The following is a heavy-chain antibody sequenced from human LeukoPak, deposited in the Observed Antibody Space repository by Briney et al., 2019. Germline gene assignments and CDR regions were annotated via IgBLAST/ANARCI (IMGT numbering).Heavy chain of an antibody. CDR3: AIHYTEDIVVGPAASPETRNNWFDP. J-gene: IGHJ5*02. CDR2: IYTSGST. V-gene: IGHV4-61*02. D-gene: IGHD2-2*01. CDR1: DDSINSGSYY. Sequence: SETLSLTCTVSDDSINSGSYYWSWIRQPAGKGLEWIGRIYTSGSTNYNPSLKSRVTISVDTSKDQFSLKLRSVTAADTALYYCAIHYTEDIVVGPAASPETRNNWFDPWGQGTLVTVSS.